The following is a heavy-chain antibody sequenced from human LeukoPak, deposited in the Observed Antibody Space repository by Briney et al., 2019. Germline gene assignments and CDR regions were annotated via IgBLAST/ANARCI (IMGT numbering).Heavy chain of an antibody. CDR1: GFTFSDYY. CDR3: AKGSTSSWYPGVHYYYMGV. J-gene: IGHJ6*03. CDR2: ISSSGSTI. Sequence: GGSLRLSCAASGFTFSDYYMTWIRQAPGKGLEWVSYISSSGSTIYYADSVKGRFTISRDNAKNSLYLQMNSLRAEDTAVYYCAKGSTSSWYPGVHYYYMGVWGKGTTVTVSS. V-gene: IGHV3-11*04. D-gene: IGHD6-13*01.